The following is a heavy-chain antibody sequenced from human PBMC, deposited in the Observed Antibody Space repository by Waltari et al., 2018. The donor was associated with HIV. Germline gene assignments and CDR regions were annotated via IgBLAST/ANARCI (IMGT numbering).Heavy chain of an antibody. J-gene: IGHJ5*01. CDR2: IYWDDSR. V-gene: IGHV2-5*02. CDR3: AHFNLNQTMFGMWSAMAVDS. CDR1: GFSLSSPGVG. Sequence: QITLKESGPALVKPTQTLTLTCTFSGFSLSSPGVGVAWFRQPPGKALECLALIYWDDSRRYRPSLGSRLTVTKDTSKNHVVFTMTNVDPVETATYFCAHFNLNQTMFGMWSAMAVDSWGQGTPVTVSS. D-gene: IGHD2-21*01.